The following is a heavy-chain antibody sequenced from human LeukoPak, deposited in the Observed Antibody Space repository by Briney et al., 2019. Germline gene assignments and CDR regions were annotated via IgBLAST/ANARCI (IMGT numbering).Heavy chain of an antibody. J-gene: IGHJ4*02. CDR1: GFTFSSYA. CDR2: ISGSGGST. CDR3: AKDEIPLRYFDWLSYYFDY. D-gene: IGHD3-9*01. V-gene: IGHV3-23*01. Sequence: GGSLRLSCAASGFTFSSYAMSWVRQAPGKGLEWVSAISGSGGSTYYADSVKGRFTISRDNSKNTLYLQMSSLRAEDTAVYYCAKDEIPLRYFDWLSYYFDYWGQGTLVTVSS.